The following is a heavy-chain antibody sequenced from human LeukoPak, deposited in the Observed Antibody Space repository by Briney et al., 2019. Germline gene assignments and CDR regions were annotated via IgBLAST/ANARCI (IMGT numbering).Heavy chain of an antibody. CDR2: ISYDGSNK. Sequence: PGRSLRLSCAASGFTFSSYAMHWVRQAPGKGPEWVAVISYDGSNKYYADSVKGRFTISRDNSKNTLYLQMNSLRAEDTAVYYCARSVDTAMVTPDYWGQGTLVTVSS. V-gene: IGHV3-30-3*01. D-gene: IGHD5-18*01. CDR3: ARSVDTAMVTPDY. CDR1: GFTFSSYA. J-gene: IGHJ4*02.